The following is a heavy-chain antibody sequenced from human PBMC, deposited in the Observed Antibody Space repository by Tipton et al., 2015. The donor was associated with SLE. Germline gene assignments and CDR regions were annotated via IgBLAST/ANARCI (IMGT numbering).Heavy chain of an antibody. D-gene: IGHD7-27*01. Sequence: RSLRLSCAASGFTFEDYAMHWVRQVPGKGLEWVSGISWNGGSIGYADSVKGRFTISRDNAKNSVYLQMNSLRAEDTALYYCAKDMGTTGEVDWYFGLWGRGTLVTVSS. CDR1: GFTFEDYA. CDR3: AKDMGTTGEVDWYFGL. J-gene: IGHJ2*01. CDR2: ISWNGGSI. V-gene: IGHV3-9*01.